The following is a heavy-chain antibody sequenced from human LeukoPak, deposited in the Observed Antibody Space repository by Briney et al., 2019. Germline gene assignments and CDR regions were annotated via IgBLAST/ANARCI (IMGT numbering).Heavy chain of an antibody. D-gene: IGHD3-22*01. V-gene: IGHV4-61*08. Sequence: PSQTLSLTCTVSGGSISSGGYYWSWIRQPPGKGLEWIGYIYYSGSTNYNPSLKSRVTISVDTSKNQFSLKLSSVTAADTAVYYCARGATMIVVPFDIWGQGTMVTVSS. CDR1: GGSISSGGYY. CDR2: IYYSGST. J-gene: IGHJ3*02. CDR3: ARGATMIVVPFDI.